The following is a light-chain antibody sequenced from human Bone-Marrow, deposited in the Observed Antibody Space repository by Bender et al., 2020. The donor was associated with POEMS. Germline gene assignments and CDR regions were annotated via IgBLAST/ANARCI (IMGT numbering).Light chain of an antibody. Sequence: QSALTQPASVSGSPGQSISISCTGPSTEIAAYSYVSWYQQHPGSAPKLMIYDVYNRPSGVPDRFSGSKSGNTASLTVSGLQAEDEADYYCNSYTTNDARVFGTGTKVTVL. J-gene: IGLJ1*01. CDR3: NSYTTNDARV. CDR1: STEIAAYSY. V-gene: IGLV2-14*03. CDR2: DVY.